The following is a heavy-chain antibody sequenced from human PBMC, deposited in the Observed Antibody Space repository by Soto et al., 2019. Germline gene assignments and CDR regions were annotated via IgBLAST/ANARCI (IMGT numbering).Heavy chain of an antibody. CDR2: IWSNGRNT. V-gene: IGHV3-33*01. CDR3: VRERAPFDAFDV. Sequence: QPGGSLRLSCAASGLAFSCCGFHWVRQAPGKGLEWVAVIWSNGRNTYYSDSVRGRFTFSRDNSKNTLYLQMNSLRADDTAVYYCVRERAPFDAFDVWGQGTMVTVSS. J-gene: IGHJ3*01. CDR1: GLAFSCCG.